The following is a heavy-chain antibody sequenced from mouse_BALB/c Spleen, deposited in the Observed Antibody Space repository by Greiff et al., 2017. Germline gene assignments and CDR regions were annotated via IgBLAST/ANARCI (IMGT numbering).Heavy chain of an antibody. CDR3: ARDDSGAY. V-gene: IGHV5-17*02. D-gene: IGHD2-4*01. Sequence: EVQRVESGGGLVQPGGSRKLSCAASGFTFSSFGMHWVRQAPEKGLEWVAYISSGSSTIYYADTVKGRFTISRDNPKNTLFLQMTSLRSEDTAMYYCARDDSGAYWGQGTLVTVSA. CDR2: ISSGSSTI. J-gene: IGHJ3*01. CDR1: GFTFSSFG.